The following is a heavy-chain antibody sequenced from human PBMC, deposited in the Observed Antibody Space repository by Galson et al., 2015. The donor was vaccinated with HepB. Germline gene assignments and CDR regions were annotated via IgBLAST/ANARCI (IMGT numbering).Heavy chain of an antibody. CDR3: ARLVVVAAHSPYNWFDP. CDR2: INWNGGST. J-gene: IGHJ5*02. CDR1: GFTFDDYG. D-gene: IGHD2-15*01. V-gene: IGHV3-20*04. Sequence: SLRLSCAASGFTFDDYGMSWVRQAPGKGLEWVSGINWNGGSTGYADSVKGRFTISRDNAKNSLYLQMNSLRAEDTALYYCARLVVVAAHSPYNWFDPWGQGTLVTVSS.